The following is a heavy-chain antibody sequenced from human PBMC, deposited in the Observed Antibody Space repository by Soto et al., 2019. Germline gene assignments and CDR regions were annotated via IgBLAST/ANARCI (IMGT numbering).Heavy chain of an antibody. CDR1: GFSFNKYA. D-gene: IGHD3-3*01. CDR2: ISGSGGRT. V-gene: IGHV3-23*01. Sequence: EVQLLESGGGLVQPGGSLRLSCAASGFSFNKYAMTWVRQAPGKGLEWVAAISGSGGRTHYADSVKGRFTISRDNSKNILHLQMNSLRVEDTAVFYGARTMTIFGAGLDWGQGTLVSVSS. J-gene: IGHJ4*02. CDR3: ARTMTIFGAGLD.